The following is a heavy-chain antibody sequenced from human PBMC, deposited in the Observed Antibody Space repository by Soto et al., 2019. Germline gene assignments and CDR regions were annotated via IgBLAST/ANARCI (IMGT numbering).Heavy chain of an antibody. CDR2: ISYDGSNK. Sequence: GESLKISCAASGFTFSSYGMHWVRQAPGKGLEWVAVISYDGSNKYYADSVKGRFTISRDNSKNTRYLQMNSLRAEDTAVYYCAKDGGYSGYDEEYYYYYYGMDVWGQGTTVTVSS. J-gene: IGHJ6*02. D-gene: IGHD5-12*01. CDR1: GFTFSSYG. V-gene: IGHV3-30*18. CDR3: AKDGGYSGYDEEYYYYYYGMDV.